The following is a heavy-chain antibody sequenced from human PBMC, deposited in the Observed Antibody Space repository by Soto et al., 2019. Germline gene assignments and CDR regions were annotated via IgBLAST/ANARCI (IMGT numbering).Heavy chain of an antibody. V-gene: IGHV3-33*01. Sequence: GGSLRLSCAASGFTFSSYGMHWVRQAPGKGLEWVAVIWYDGSNKYYADSVKGRFTISRDNSKNTLYLQMNSLRAADTAVYYCARVTRYSSSSGYYYGMDVWGQGTTVTVSS. CDR3: ARVTRYSSSSGYYYGMDV. D-gene: IGHD6-6*01. CDR1: GFTFSSYG. CDR2: IWYDGSNK. J-gene: IGHJ6*02.